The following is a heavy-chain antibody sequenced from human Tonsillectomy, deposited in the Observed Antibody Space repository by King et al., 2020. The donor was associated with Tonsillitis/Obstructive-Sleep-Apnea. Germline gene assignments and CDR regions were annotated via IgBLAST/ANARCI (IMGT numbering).Heavy chain of an antibody. V-gene: IGHV3-53*01. CDR1: GLIVSNNY. J-gene: IGHJ6*03. Sequence: VQLVESGGGLIQPGGSLRVSCAASGLIVSNNYMSWFRQAPGKGLEWVSGIYSAGTTYYADSVKGRFTISIDNSKNTLYLQMNSLRAEDTAVYYCARDKTGAEGYYYYYYMDVWGKGATVTVSS. CDR2: IYSAGTT. CDR3: ARDKTGAEGYYYYYYMDV.